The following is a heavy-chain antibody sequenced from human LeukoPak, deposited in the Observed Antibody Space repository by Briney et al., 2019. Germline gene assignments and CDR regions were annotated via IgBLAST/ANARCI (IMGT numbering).Heavy chain of an antibody. D-gene: IGHD2/OR15-2a*01. V-gene: IGHV4-59*11. J-gene: IGHJ3*02. CDR1: GGFISNHY. CDR2: FHYSGSI. CDR3: ATFSTVVASPYDAFDI. Sequence: SETLSLTCTVSGGFISNHYWSWIRQPPGKGLEWIGNFHYSGSINYNPALKSRVTISVDTSKNQFSLKLSSVTAADTAMYYCATFSTVVASPYDAFDIWGQGTMVTVSS.